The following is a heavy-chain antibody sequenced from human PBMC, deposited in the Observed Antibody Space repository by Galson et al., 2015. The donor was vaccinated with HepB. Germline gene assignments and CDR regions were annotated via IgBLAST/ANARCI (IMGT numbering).Heavy chain of an antibody. CDR1: GFTFSSYG. CDR3: AKDQWGSIRESNYFYYHMDV. J-gene: IGHJ6*03. V-gene: IGHV3-30*18. Sequence: SLRLSCAASGFTFSSYGIHWVRQAPGKGLEWVAVISHDGRKIHYADSVKGRFTISRDNSRNTLSLQMNSLRGEDTATYYCAKDQWGSIRESNYFYYHMDVWGKGTTVTVSS. CDR2: ISHDGRKI. D-gene: IGHD1-26*01.